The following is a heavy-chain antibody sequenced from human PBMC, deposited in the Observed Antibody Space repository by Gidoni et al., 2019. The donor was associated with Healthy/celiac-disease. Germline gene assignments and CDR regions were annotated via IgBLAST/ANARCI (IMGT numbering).Heavy chain of an antibody. V-gene: IGHV1-18*01. CDR2: ISAYNGNT. J-gene: IGHJ4*02. CDR3: ARVLYDSSGYYSGAIDY. D-gene: IGHD3-22*01. Sequence: QVQLVQSGAEVKKPGASVKVSCKASGYTFTSYGISWVRQAPGQGLEWMGWISAYNGNTNDAKKLQGRVTMTTDTSTSTAYMELRSLRSDDTAVYYCARVLYDSSGYYSGAIDYWGQGTLVTVSS. CDR1: GYTFTSYG.